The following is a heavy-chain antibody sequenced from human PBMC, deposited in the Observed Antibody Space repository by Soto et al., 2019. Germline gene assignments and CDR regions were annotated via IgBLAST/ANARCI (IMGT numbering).Heavy chain of an antibody. V-gene: IGHV1-69*01. Sequence: QGQLVQSGAEVKKPGASVKVSCKASGGTFSSYAISWLRQAPGQGLEWMGGIIPIFGTANYAQKFQGRVPITADESTSTAYMALSSLRSEATGVYYCARGLSSGWYYFDYWGQGTLVTVSS. J-gene: IGHJ4*02. CDR2: IIPIFGTA. CDR3: ARGLSSGWYYFDY. CDR1: GGTFSSYA. D-gene: IGHD6-19*01.